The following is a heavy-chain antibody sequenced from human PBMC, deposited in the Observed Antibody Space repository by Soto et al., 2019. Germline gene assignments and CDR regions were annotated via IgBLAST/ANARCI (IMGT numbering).Heavy chain of an antibody. CDR3: ARHRRTTVAKFYFDN. Sequence: QVQLQESGPGLVKPSETLSLTCTVSGGSINSYCWSWIRQPPRKGLEWIAYIFDSGNANYNPSLKSRVTISVDTSKNQFSLKLTSVTAADTAVYYCARHRRTTVAKFYFDNWGQGALVTVSS. V-gene: IGHV4-59*08. D-gene: IGHD4-4*01. J-gene: IGHJ4*02. CDR1: GGSINSYC. CDR2: IFDSGNA.